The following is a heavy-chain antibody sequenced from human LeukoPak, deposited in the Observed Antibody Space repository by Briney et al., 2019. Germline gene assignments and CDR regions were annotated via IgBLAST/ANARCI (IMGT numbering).Heavy chain of an antibody. CDR1: GFTFSRYS. CDR3: ARVSAGVIGMKDVFDL. V-gene: IGHV3-21*01. CDR2: ISGSSSYI. D-gene: IGHD3-16*02. J-gene: IGHJ3*01. Sequence: GGSLRLSCAASGFTFSRYSMNWVRQAPGKGLEWGSSISGSSSYIYYADSVKGRFTISRHNAKNSLYLQMNSLRAEDTAVYYCARVSAGVIGMKDVFDLWGQGTMVTVSS.